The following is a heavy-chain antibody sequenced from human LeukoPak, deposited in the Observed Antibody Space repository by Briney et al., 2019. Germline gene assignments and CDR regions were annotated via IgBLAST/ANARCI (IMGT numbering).Heavy chain of an antibody. D-gene: IGHD3-10*01. V-gene: IGHV3-48*01. CDR2: IRNSRSNTV. J-gene: IGHJ4*02. CDR3: ARESSSGSYLDS. CDR1: GLTFSYST. Sequence: GGSLRLSCVASGLTFSYSTMNWVRQAPGKGLEWISYIRNSRSNTVYYADSVKGRFTISRDNAKNSLDLQMNSLRAEDTAVYYCARESSSGSYLDSWGQGTLVTVSS.